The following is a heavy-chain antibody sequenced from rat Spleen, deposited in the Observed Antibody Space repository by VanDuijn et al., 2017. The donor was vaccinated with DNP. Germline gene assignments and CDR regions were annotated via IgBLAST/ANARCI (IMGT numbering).Heavy chain of an antibody. CDR3: TRINYGGYYYVMDA. CDR1: GFTFSNYY. J-gene: IGHJ4*01. Sequence: EVQLVESGGGLVQPGRSMKLSCEASGFTFSNYYMAWVRQAPTKGLEWVAAISPSGGSTSYRDSVKGRFTISRDNAKSTLYLQMNSLRSEDTATYYCTRINYGGYYYVMDAWGQGASVTVSS. CDR2: ISPSGGST. D-gene: IGHD1-11*01. V-gene: IGHV5-25*01.